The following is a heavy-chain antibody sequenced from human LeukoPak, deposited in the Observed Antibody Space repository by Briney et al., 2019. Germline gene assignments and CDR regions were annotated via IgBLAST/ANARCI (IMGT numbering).Heavy chain of an antibody. CDR2: ISYDGSNK. D-gene: IGHD2-2*01. CDR1: GFTFSSYG. CDR3: ARVHRYASSWDSLDY. Sequence: PGRSLRLSCAASGFTFSSYGMHWVRQAPGKGLEWVAVISYDGSNKYYADSVKGRFTVSRDNSRNTLYLQMNSLRAEDTAFYHCARVHRYASSWDSLDYWGQGTLVTVSS. J-gene: IGHJ4*02. V-gene: IGHV3-30*03.